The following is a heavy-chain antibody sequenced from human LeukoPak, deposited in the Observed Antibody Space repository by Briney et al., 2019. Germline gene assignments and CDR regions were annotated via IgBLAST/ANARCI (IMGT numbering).Heavy chain of an antibody. J-gene: IGHJ4*02. CDR2: INSDGSST. D-gene: IGHD1-1*01. CDR3: ARAGTTTENDY. CDR1: GFTFSSYW. V-gene: IGHV3-74*01. Sequence: GGSLRLSCAASGFTFSSYWMHWVRQAPGKGLVWVSRINSDGSSTSYADSVKGRFTISRDNAKNTLYLQMNSLGAEDTAVYYCARAGTTTENDYWGQGTLVTVSS.